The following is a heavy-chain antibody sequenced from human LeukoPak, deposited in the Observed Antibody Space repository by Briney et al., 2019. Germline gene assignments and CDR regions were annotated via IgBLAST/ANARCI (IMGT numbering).Heavy chain of an antibody. V-gene: IGHV4-38-2*02. CDR1: GYSISSGYY. Sequence: SETLSLTCTVSGYSISSGYYWGWIRQPPGKGLEWIGSIYHSGSTYYNPSLKSRVTISVDTSKNQFSLKLSSVTAADTAVYYCASERDSSSSDYWGQGTLVTVSS. D-gene: IGHD6-13*01. J-gene: IGHJ4*02. CDR2: IYHSGST. CDR3: ASERDSSSSDY.